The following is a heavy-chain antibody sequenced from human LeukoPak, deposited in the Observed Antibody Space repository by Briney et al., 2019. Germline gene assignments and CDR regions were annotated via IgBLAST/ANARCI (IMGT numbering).Heavy chain of an antibody. CDR2: ISSSSSYI. Sequence: GGSLRLSCAASGFTFSSYSMNWVRQAPGKGLEWVSSISSSSSYIYYADSVKGRFTISRDNAKNSLYLQMNSLRAEDTAVYYCARALHPIVVVPAAIYYFDYWGQGTLVTVSS. CDR1: GFTFSSYS. J-gene: IGHJ4*02. CDR3: ARALHPIVVVPAAIYYFDY. D-gene: IGHD2-2*01. V-gene: IGHV3-21*01.